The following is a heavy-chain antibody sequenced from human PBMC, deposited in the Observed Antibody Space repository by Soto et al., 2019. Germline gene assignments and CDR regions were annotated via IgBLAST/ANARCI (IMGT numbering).Heavy chain of an antibody. CDR1: GFSFSSYA. D-gene: IGHD1-26*01. Sequence: DVQLLESGGDLVQPGGSLRLACEASGFSFSSYAMVWVRQAPGKGLEWVSVISARGGSSYFADSVKGRFTISRDNSKNVLSLEVNSLRAEDTAIYFCAKGSIEFSASVDLWGQGTLVLVSA. J-gene: IGHJ5*02. V-gene: IGHV3-23*01. CDR2: ISARGGSS. CDR3: AKGSIEFSASVDL.